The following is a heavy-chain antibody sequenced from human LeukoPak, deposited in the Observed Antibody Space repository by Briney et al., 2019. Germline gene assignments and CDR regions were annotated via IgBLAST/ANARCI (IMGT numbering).Heavy chain of an antibody. V-gene: IGHV3-49*04. J-gene: IGHJ4*02. CDR3: TRFHNYYDSSGYYYDY. CDR2: IRSKAYGGTT. Sequence: GGSLRLSCAASGFTFSSYAMSWVRQAPGKGLEWVGFIRSKAYGGTTEYAASVKGRFTISRDDSKSIAYLQMNSLKTEDTAVYYCTRFHNYYDSSGYYYDYWGQGTLVTVSS. CDR1: GFTFSSYA. D-gene: IGHD3-22*01.